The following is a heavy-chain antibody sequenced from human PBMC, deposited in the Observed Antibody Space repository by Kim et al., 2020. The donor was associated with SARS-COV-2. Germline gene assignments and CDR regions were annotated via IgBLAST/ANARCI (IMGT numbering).Heavy chain of an antibody. CDR3: ARDDLRFLEGGGFDP. D-gene: IGHD3-3*01. J-gene: IGHJ5*02. V-gene: IGHV3-30*01. Sequence: DSGKSRFTLSRDNSKNTLYLQMNSLRAEDTAVYYCARDDLRFLEGGGFDPWGQGTLVTVSS.